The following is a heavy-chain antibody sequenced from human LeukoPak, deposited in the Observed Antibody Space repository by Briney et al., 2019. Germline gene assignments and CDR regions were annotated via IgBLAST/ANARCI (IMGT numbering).Heavy chain of an antibody. CDR1: GFTFSSYA. CDR2: ISYDGSNK. Sequence: GGSLRLSCAASGFTFSSYAMHWVRQAPGKGLEWVAVISYDGSNKYYADSVKGRFTISRDNSKNTLYLQMNSLRAEDTAVYYCATPTGKWEYYDFWSGYSYYFDYWGQGTLVTVSS. CDR3: ATPTGKWEYYDFWSGYSYYFDY. D-gene: IGHD3-3*01. V-gene: IGHV3-30-3*01. J-gene: IGHJ4*02.